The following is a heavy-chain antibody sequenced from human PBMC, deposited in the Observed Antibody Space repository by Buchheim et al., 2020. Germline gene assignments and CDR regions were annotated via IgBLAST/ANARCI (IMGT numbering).Heavy chain of an antibody. V-gene: IGHV4-34*01. CDR3: VRGNGEFDP. Sequence: QVDLQQWGAGLLKPSETLALTCEVYGGSFSIFHWSWIRQSPGKGLEWIGEISPSGTTKYNPSLSSRVTISRSTSNNQFSLKLTSVTAADTAVYFCVRGNGEFDPWGQGTL. D-gene: IGHD2-8*01. J-gene: IGHJ5*02. CDR2: ISPSGTT. CDR1: GGSFSIFH.